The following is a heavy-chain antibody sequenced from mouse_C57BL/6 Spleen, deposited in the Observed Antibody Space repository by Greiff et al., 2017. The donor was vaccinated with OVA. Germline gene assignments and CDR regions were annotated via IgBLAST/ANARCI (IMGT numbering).Heavy chain of an antibody. V-gene: IGHV1-82*01. CDR3: ARRGPGAWFAY. D-gene: IGHD4-1*01. CDR1: GYAFSSSW. J-gene: IGHJ3*01. Sequence: QVQLQQSGPELVKPGASVKISCNASGYAFSSSWMNWVKQRPGKGLEWIGRIYPGDGDTNYNGKFKGKATLTADKSSSTAYMQLSSLTSEDSAVYFCARRGPGAWFAYWGQGTLVTVSA. CDR2: IYPGDGDT.